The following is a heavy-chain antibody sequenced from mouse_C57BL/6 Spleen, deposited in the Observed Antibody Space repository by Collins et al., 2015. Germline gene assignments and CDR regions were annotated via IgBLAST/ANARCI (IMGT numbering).Heavy chain of an antibody. J-gene: IGHJ3*01. CDR1: GYTFTSYY. CDR2: IYPGNVNT. V-gene: IGHV1S56*01. Sequence: QVQLQQSGPELVKPGASVRISCKASGYTFTSYYIHWVKQRPGQGLEWIGWIYPGNVNTKYNEKFKGKATLTADKSSSTAYMQLSSLTSEDSAVYFCARDEDWDFFAYWGQGTLVTVSA. CDR3: ARDEDWDFFAY. D-gene: IGHD4-1*01.